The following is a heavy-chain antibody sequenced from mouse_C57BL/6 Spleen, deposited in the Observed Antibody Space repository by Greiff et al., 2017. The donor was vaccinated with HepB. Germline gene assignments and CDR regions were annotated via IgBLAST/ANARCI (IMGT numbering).Heavy chain of an antibody. CDR1: GYSITSGYY. CDR2: ISYDGSN. V-gene: IGHV3-6*01. Sequence: EVKLQESGPGLVKPSQSLSLTCSVTGYSITSGYYWNWIRQFPGNKLEWMGYISYDGSNNYNPSLKNRISITRDTSKNQFFLKLKSVTTEDTATYYCARDYYSNYVFYYYAMDYWGQGTSVTVSS. D-gene: IGHD2-5*01. CDR3: ARDYYSNYVFYYYAMDY. J-gene: IGHJ4*01.